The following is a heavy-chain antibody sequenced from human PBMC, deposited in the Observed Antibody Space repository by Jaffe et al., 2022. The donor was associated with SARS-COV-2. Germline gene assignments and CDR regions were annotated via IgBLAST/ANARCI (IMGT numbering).Heavy chain of an antibody. D-gene: IGHD3-3*01. J-gene: IGHJ2*01. CDR3: ARAVGPIFGVARASPHGYFDL. CDR1: GFTFDDYG. CDR2: INWNGGST. V-gene: IGHV3-20*01. Sequence: EVQLVESGGGVVRPGGSLRLSCAASGFTFDDYGMSWVRQAPGKGLEWVSGINWNGGSTGYADSVKGRFTISRDNAKNSLYLQMNSLRAEDTALYHCARAVGPIFGVARASPHGYFDLWGRGTLVTVSS.